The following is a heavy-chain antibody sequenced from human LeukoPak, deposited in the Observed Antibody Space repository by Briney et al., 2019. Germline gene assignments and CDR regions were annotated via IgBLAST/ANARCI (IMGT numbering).Heavy chain of an antibody. CDR2: FDPEDGET. Sequence: ASVKVSCKVSGYTLTELSMHWVRQAPGKGLEWMGGFDPEDGETIYAQKFQGRVTMTEDTSTDTAYMELSSLRSEDTAVYYCATGFPRWELRANWFDPWGQGTLVTVSS. CDR1: GYTLTELS. J-gene: IGHJ5*02. V-gene: IGHV1-24*01. D-gene: IGHD1-26*01. CDR3: ATGFPRWELRANWFDP.